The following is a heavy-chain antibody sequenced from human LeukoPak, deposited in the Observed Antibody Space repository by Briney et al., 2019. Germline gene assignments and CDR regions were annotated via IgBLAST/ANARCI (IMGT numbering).Heavy chain of an antibody. V-gene: IGHV4-59*08. Sequence: SETLSLTCTVSGGSISSYYWSWIRQPPGKGLEWIGYIYYSGSTNYNPSLKSRVTISVDTSKNQFSLKLSSVTAADTAVYYCARHGRDGGWFDPWGQGTLVTVSS. CDR1: GGSISSYY. CDR2: IYYSGST. J-gene: IGHJ5*02. D-gene: IGHD3-10*01. CDR3: ARHGRDGGWFDP.